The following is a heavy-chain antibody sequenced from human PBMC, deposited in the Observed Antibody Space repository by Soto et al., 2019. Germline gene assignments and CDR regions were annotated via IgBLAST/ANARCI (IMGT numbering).Heavy chain of an antibody. V-gene: IGHV4-59*08. D-gene: IGHD1-26*01. CDR1: SGPSSSHN. Sequence: QVQLQQSGPRLVKPSETLSLTCTVSSGPSSSHNWGWIRQSPGRGLEWIGYVYYTGDTSYNPPLKSRVTISADTSTNNISLTLTSVTAADTAVYYCVRQGIDYLHGLVDVWGQGTTVSVSS. J-gene: IGHJ6*02. CDR2: VYYTGDT. CDR3: VRQGIDYLHGLVDV.